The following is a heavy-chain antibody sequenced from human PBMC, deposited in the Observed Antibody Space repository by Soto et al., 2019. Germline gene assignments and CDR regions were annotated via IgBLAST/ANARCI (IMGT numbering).Heavy chain of an antibody. CDR1: GFPFSRYS. J-gene: IGHJ5*02. CDR3: AREASYAGVPRLHP. D-gene: IGHD3-10*01. Sequence: GGSLRLSCAASGFPFSRYSMNWVRQAPGKGLEWVSSISSSGSYVFYADSVKGRFAISRDNSKNTLYLQMSSLRAEDTAVYYCAREASYAGVPRLHPWGQGTLVTVSS. CDR2: ISSSGSYV. V-gene: IGHV3-21*04.